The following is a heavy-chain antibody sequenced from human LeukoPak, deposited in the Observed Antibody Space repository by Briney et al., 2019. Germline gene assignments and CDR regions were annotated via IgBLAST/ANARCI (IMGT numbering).Heavy chain of an antibody. CDR1: GFTFSSYG. CDR3: AKDRYYYGSGSYSVVWRSAHLNWFDP. D-gene: IGHD3-10*01. CDR2: ISYDGSNK. J-gene: IGHJ5*02. Sequence: GRSLRLSCAASGFTFSSYGMHWVRQAPGKGLEWVAVISYDGSNKYYADSVKGRFTISRDNSKNTLYLQMNSLRAEDTAVYYCAKDRYYYGSGSYSVVWRSAHLNWFDPWGQGTLVTVSS. V-gene: IGHV3-30*18.